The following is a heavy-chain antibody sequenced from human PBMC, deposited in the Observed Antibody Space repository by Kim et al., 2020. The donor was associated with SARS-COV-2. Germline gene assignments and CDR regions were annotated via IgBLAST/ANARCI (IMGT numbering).Heavy chain of an antibody. CDR1: DASISDGHYF. CDR3: AREDLYCTATVECYGYYATNG. J-gene: IGHJ6*02. D-gene: IGHD2-8*02. CDR2: IYYSGST. V-gene: IGHV4-39*07. Sequence: SETLSLTCSVSDASISDGHYFWGWIRQPPGKGLEWLATIYYSGSTYYNPSLMSRVSISLDTSRNQFSLRLTSVTAADTAVYYCAREDLYCTATVECYGYYATNGWGRGTTVIVSS.